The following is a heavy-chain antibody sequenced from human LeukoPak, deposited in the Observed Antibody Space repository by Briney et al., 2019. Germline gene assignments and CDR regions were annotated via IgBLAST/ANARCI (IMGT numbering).Heavy chain of an antibody. CDR3: ARLEYYDSSGSHYYYYSDV. CDR2: INHSGST. D-gene: IGHD3-22*01. Sequence: PSETLSLTCAVYGGSFSGYYWSWIRQPPGKGLEWIGEINHSGSTNYNPSLKGRVTISVDTSKNQFSLELSSVTAADTAVYYCARLEYYDSSGSHYYYYSDVWGRGTTVTISS. V-gene: IGHV4-34*01. J-gene: IGHJ6*03. CDR1: GGSFSGYY.